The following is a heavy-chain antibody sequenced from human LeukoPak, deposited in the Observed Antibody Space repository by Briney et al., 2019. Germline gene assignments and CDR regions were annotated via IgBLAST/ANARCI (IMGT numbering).Heavy chain of an antibody. CDR2: IIYSFCRA. V-gene: IGHV1-69*05. CDR3: VRDAHYEVRSGYYPTTSWFDL. J-gene: IGHJ1*01. CDR1: GGTLSSYA. D-gene: IGHD3-3*01. Sequence: SSVTVSCKASGGTLSSYAISWVRQAPGQGLEWMGGIIYSFCRANYAQTFQGRVTITTDESTSTAYMQLSSLRSEDTAVYYCVRDAHYEVRSGYYPTTSWFDLGGQGNVV.